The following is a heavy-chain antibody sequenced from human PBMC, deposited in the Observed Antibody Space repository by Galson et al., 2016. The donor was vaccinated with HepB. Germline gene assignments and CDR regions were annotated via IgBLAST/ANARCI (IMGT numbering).Heavy chain of an antibody. Sequence: SLRLSCAASGFTVSNNYMIWFRQAPGKVLEWVSLIYSTGTTSYADSVKGRLTISRDNSKNTLYLQMNSLRAEDTAIYYCARDSGTPPPRRGPSSGYWGQGTLVTVSS. CDR2: IYSTGTT. CDR3: ARDSGTPPPRRGPSSGY. J-gene: IGHJ4*02. CDR1: GFTVSNNY. D-gene: IGHD1-26*01. V-gene: IGHV3-53*01.